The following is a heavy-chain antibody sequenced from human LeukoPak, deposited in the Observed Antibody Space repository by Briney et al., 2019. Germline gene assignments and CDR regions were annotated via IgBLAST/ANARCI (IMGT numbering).Heavy chain of an antibody. CDR1: GFTFDDYA. CDR3: ARALSDDAFDI. Sequence: PGGSLRLSCAASGFTFDDYAMHWVRHAPGKGLEWVSGISWNSGSIGYADSVKGRFTISRDNAKNSLYLQMNSLRAEDTAVYYCARALSDDAFDIWGQGTMVTVSS. D-gene: IGHD3-16*02. CDR2: ISWNSGSI. V-gene: IGHV3-9*01. J-gene: IGHJ3*02.